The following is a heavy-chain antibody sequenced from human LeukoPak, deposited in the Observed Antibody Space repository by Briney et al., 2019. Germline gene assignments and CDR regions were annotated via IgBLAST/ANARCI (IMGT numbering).Heavy chain of an antibody. CDR1: GYTLTELS. D-gene: IGHD6-19*01. V-gene: IGHV1-24*01. Sequence: ASVKVSCKVSGYTLTELSMHWVRQAPGKGLEWMGGFDPEDGETIYAQKFQGRVTMTEDTSTDTAYMELSSLRSEDTAVYYCATELISSGWYGGLIDYWGQGTLVTVSS. CDR3: ATELISSGWYGGLIDY. CDR2: FDPEDGET. J-gene: IGHJ4*02.